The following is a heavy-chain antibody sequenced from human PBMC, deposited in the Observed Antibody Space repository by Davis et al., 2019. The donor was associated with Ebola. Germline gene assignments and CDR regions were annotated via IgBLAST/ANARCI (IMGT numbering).Heavy chain of an antibody. CDR2: INTNSGVT. CDR3: ARETYSGNYYSSDY. CDR1: GYTFTDYY. Sequence: ASVKVSCKASGYTFTDYYVHWVRQAPGQGLEWMGRINTNSGVTNYAQKFQGRVTMSRATSINAAYVELSGLRADDTAYYFCARETYSGNYYSSDYWGQGTLVTVSS. J-gene: IGHJ4*02. D-gene: IGHD1-26*01. V-gene: IGHV1-2*06.